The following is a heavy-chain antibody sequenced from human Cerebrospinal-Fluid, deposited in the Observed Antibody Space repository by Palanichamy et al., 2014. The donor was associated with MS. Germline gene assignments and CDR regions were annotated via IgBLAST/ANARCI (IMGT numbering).Heavy chain of an antibody. D-gene: IGHD2-8*01. Sequence: QVQLVQSGADVKRPGSSVRVSCETSGGSFTDYSFNWVRLAPGQGLEWMGQIMPNFGTTKYAQNFQGRLTITADKSTTTVYMELSSLRFEDTALYFCARRRHLYYYLDCWGQGTLVTVSS. V-gene: IGHV1-69*06. J-gene: IGHJ4*02. CDR2: IMPNFGTT. CDR3: ARRRHLYYYLDC. CDR1: GGSFTDYS.